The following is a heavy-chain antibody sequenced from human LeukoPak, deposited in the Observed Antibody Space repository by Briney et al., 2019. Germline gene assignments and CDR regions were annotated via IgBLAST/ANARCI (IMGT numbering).Heavy chain of an antibody. D-gene: IGHD3-16*02. CDR3: ARSFYMGGMDL. V-gene: IGHV4-39*01. Sequence: SETLPLTCTVSGGSLSSSSYYWAWIRQPPGEGLEWIGCIYYSGSTYYNPSLKSRVTISVDTSKNQFSLKLSSVTAADTAVYFCARSFYMGGMDLWGQKPTVTVSS. CDR2: IYYSGST. J-gene: IGHJ6*02. CDR1: GGSLSSSSYY.